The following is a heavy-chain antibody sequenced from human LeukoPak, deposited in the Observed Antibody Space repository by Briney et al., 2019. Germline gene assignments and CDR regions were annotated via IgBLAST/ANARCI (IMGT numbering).Heavy chain of an antibody. CDR2: IFYSGST. J-gene: IGHJ4*02. D-gene: IGHD3-22*01. Sequence: SETLSLTCTVSGDSLSSYYWTWIRQPPGKALEWIGYIFYSGSTNYNPSLKSRVTISLDTSKNQFSLKLNSVTAADTAVYYCASFSGYDQIFDYWGQGTLVTVSS. V-gene: IGHV4-59*08. CDR3: ASFSGYDQIFDY. CDR1: GDSLSSYY.